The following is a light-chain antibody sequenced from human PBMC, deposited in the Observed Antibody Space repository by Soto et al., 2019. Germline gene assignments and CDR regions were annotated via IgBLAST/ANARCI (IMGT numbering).Light chain of an antibody. CDR3: SLSYSDVRV. J-gene: IGLJ3*02. Sequence: QAVVTQEPSLTVSPGGTVTLTCGSSTGAVTSSHYPYWFQQKPGQAPRALIYDTSNKHSWTPARFSGSLLGGKPALIFSGAQPEDEADYYCSLSYSDVRVFGGGTKLTVL. CDR2: DTS. CDR1: TGAVTSSHY. V-gene: IGLV7-46*01.